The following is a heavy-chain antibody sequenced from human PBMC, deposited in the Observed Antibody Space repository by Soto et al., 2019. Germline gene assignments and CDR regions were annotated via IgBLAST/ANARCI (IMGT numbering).Heavy chain of an antibody. CDR1: GGTFSSYT. J-gene: IGHJ4*02. CDR2: ITHTLNIA. V-gene: IGHV1-69*01. CDR3: ARGYYSGSNPSSFDY. Sequence: QLQLLQSGAEVREPGSSVKVSCKASGGTFSSYTVIWVRQAPGQGLEWMGGITHTLNIAKYAEKFQGRVTMTADESTSTVNMHLSSLRSEATSVYFCARGYYSGSNPSSFDYGAREPWSPSPQ. D-gene: IGHD1-26*01.